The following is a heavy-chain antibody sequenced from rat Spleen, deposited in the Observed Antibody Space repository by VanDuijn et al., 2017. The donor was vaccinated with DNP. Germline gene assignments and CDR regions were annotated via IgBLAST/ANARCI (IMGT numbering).Heavy chain of an antibody. CDR3: VRHMDTGPYYAMDV. D-gene: IGHD4-1*01. J-gene: IGHJ4*01. Sequence: EVKLVESGGGLVQPGRSLKLSCAASGFNFNDYWMGWVRQAPTKGLEWVASISTGRGTTYYRDSVKDRLTISRDNAKNTLYLQVDSLRSEDSATYYCVRHMDTGPYYAMDVWGQGISVTVSS. CDR2: ISTGRGTT. V-gene: IGHV5S13*01. CDR1: GFNFNDYW.